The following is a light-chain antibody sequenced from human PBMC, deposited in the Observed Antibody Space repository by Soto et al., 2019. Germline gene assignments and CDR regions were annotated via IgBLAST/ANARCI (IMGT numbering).Light chain of an antibody. CDR1: QSVSSA. CDR3: QQYNSWPPRYT. V-gene: IGKV3-15*01. J-gene: IGKJ2*01. Sequence: DIELTQSPATLSVSPGERVTLSCRASQSVSSALAWYQQKPGQAPRLLIYASSTRATGVPDRFSGSGSGTYFTITISGLQSEDFAIYYCQQYNSWPPRYTFGQGTTLQI. CDR2: ASS.